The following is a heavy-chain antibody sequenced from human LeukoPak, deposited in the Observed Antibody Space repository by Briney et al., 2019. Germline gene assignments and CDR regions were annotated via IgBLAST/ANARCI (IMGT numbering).Heavy chain of an antibody. CDR1: GFTDSSNY. Sequence: PGGSLRLSCAASGFTDSSNYMSWVRQAPGKGLEGVSDIYSGGSKYYADSVKGRFTISRDNSKNTLYLQMNSLRAEDTAVYYCASGSGSYRIPYYYMDVWGTGTTVTVSS. D-gene: IGHD3-10*01. V-gene: IGHV3-53*01. CDR2: IYSGGSK. J-gene: IGHJ6*03. CDR3: ASGSGSYRIPYYYMDV.